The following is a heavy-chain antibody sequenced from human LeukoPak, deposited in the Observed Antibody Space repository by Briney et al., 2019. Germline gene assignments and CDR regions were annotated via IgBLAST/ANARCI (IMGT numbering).Heavy chain of an antibody. J-gene: IGHJ4*02. CDR3: TRQWTGYYFDY. Sequence: GGSLRLSCAASGFTFSGSAMHWVRQASGKGLEWVGRIRSKANSYATAYAASVKGRFTISRDDSKNTAYLQMNSLKTEDTAVYYCTRQWTGYYFDYWGRGTLVTVSS. CDR2: IRSKANSYAT. CDR1: GFTFSGSA. D-gene: IGHD3-10*01. V-gene: IGHV3-73*01.